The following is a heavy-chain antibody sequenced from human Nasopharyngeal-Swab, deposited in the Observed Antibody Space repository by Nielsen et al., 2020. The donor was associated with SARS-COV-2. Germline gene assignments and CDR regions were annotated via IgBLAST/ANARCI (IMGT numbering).Heavy chain of an antibody. Sequence: RQAPGKGLEWIGSIYYSGSTYYNPSLKSRVTISVDTSKNQFSLKLSSVTAADTAVYYCAGRPDYGDYTGGFDYWGQGTLVTVSS. V-gene: IGHV4-39*07. D-gene: IGHD4-17*01. CDR2: IYYSGST. CDR3: AGRPDYGDYTGGFDY. J-gene: IGHJ4*02.